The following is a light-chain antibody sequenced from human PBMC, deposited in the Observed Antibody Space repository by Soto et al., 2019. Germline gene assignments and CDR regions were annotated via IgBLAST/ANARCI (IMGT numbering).Light chain of an antibody. CDR3: QQLNSYPWT. V-gene: IGKV1-5*01. CDR1: QSISSW. Sequence: DVHMTQSPSTLSASVGYRFTITCRASQSISSWLAWYQQKPGKAPKLLIYAASSLQSGVPSRSRGSGSGTDFTLTISSLQPEDFETYYCQQLNSYPWTFGQGTKVDIK. J-gene: IGKJ1*01. CDR2: AAS.